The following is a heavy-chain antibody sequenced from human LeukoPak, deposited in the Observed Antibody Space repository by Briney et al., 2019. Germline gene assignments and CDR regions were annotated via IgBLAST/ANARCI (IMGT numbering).Heavy chain of an antibody. V-gene: IGHV4-4*02. D-gene: IGHD3-9*01. CDR1: GGSISSSKW. CDR2: IYHSGST. CDR3: ARHSAVLRYFDRSATTPFDY. J-gene: IGHJ4*02. Sequence: SETLSLTCAVSGGSISSSKWWGWVRPPPGKGLEWIGEIYHSGSTNYNPSLKSRVTISRDKTKNQLSLKMNSVTAADTAVYYCARHSAVLRYFDRSATTPFDYWGQGTLVTVSS.